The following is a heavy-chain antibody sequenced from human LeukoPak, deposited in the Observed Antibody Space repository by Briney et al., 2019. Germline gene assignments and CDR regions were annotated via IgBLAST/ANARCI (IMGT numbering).Heavy chain of an antibody. D-gene: IGHD5-24*01. J-gene: IGHJ4*02. CDR2: IHHSGST. Sequence: SETLSLTCAVYGGSFSGYYWSWIRQPPGKGLECIGEIHHSGSTNYNPSLKSRVTLSVDPSKNQFSLKLSSVTAADTAVYYCARSRGWLQSHPLGYWGQGTLVTVSS. CDR3: ARSRGWLQSHPLGY. V-gene: IGHV4-34*01. CDR1: GGSFSGYY.